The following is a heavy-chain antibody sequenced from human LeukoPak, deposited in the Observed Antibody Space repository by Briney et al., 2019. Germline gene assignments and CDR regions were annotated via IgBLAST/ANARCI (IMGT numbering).Heavy chain of an antibody. Sequence: GGSLRLSCAASGFTFSSYWMHWVRQAPGKGLVWVSRINSDGSSTNYADSVKGRFTISRDNAKNTLYLQMNSLRAEDTAVYYCGSLHRDAYNPFDYWGQGTLVTVSS. CDR2: INSDGSST. J-gene: IGHJ4*02. V-gene: IGHV3-74*01. CDR3: GSLHRDAYNPFDY. D-gene: IGHD5-24*01. CDR1: GFTFSSYW.